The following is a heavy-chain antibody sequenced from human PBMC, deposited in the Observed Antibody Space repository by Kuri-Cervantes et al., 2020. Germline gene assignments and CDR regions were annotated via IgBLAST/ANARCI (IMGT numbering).Heavy chain of an antibody. V-gene: IGHV1-69*13. D-gene: IGHD3-9*01. J-gene: IGHJ3*02. Sequence: SVKVSCKASGGTFSSYAISWVRQAPGQGLEWMGGIIPIFGTANYAQKFQGRVTITADESTSTVYMELSSLRSEDTAVYYCAKDHRYYDILTGYYLTDAFDIWGQGTMVTVSS. CDR1: GGTFSSYA. CDR3: AKDHRYYDILTGYYLTDAFDI. CDR2: IIPIFGTA.